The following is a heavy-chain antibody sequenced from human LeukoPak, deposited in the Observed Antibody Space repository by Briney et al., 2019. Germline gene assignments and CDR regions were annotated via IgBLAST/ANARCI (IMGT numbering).Heavy chain of an antibody. Sequence: SVKVSCKASGGTFSSYAISWVRQAPGQGLEWMGGIIPIFGTANYAQKFQGRVTITADESTSTAYMELSSLRSEDTAVYYCATEIWFGELLGGNWFDPWGQGTLVTVSS. D-gene: IGHD3-10*01. V-gene: IGHV1-69*13. CDR2: IIPIFGTA. CDR1: GGTFSSYA. CDR3: ATEIWFGELLGGNWFDP. J-gene: IGHJ5*02.